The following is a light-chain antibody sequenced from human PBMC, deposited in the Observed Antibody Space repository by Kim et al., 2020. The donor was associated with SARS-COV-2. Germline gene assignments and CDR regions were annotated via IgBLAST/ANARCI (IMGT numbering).Light chain of an antibody. V-gene: IGLV2-23*02. J-gene: IGLJ2*01. CDR3: CSCAGSSTVV. CDR2: EVS. CDR1: SSDVGSYNL. Sequence: LTQPASVSGSPGQSITISCTGTSSDVGSYNLVSWYQQHPGKAPKLMIYEVSKRPSGVSNRFSGSKSGNTASLTISGLQAEDEADYYCCSCAGSSTVVFGGGTQLTVL.